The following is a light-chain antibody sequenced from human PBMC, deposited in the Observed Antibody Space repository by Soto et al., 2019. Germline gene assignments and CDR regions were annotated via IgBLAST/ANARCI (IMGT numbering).Light chain of an antibody. CDR1: QSVGRNY. V-gene: IGKV3-20*01. Sequence: ENVLMPSPGTLSLSRGERAILSCRASQSVGRNYLAWFQQKSGQAPRLVIYGASSRAAGIPDRLSGSGSGTDFTLTISRLEPEDFAVYYCQQYATSPITFGLGTRLEIK. CDR2: GAS. J-gene: IGKJ5*01. CDR3: QQYATSPIT.